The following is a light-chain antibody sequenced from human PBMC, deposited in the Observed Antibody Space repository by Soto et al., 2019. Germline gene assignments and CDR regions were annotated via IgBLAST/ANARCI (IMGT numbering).Light chain of an antibody. V-gene: IGKV1-5*03. CDR2: RAS. CDR3: QQYSSYSPT. CDR1: QTINIW. J-gene: IGKJ1*01. Sequence: DIQLTQSPSTLSASVGDRVTITCRASQTINIWLAWYQQRPGKAPNLLIYRASTLQRGVPSRFNGSGSGTDFTLTISSLQPDDFATYSCQQYSSYSPTFGQGTKV.